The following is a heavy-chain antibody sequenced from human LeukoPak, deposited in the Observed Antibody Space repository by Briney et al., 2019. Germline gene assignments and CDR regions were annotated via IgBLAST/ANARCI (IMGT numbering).Heavy chain of an antibody. CDR2: ISAYNGNT. CDR3: ASPYCSGGSCYSDAFDI. D-gene: IGHD2-15*01. Sequence: ASVKVSCKASGYTFTSYDINWVRQAPGQGLEWMGWISAYNGNTNYAQKLQGRVTMTTDTSTSTAYMELRSLRSDDTAVYYCASPYCSGGSCYSDAFDIWGQGTMVTVSS. CDR1: GYTFTSYD. J-gene: IGHJ3*02. V-gene: IGHV1-18*01.